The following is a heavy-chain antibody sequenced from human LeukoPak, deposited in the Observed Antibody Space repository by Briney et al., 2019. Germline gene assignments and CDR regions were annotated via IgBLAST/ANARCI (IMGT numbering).Heavy chain of an antibody. Sequence: GGSLRLSCAASGFTFSSYGMHWVRQAPGKGLEWVAFIRFDGTDKYYADSVKGRFTISRDNSRNTLYLQMDSLRAEDTALFYCAKVLRIDYGGDSYAFDIWGQGTMVTVSS. D-gene: IGHD4-23*01. CDR1: GFTFSSYG. CDR2: IRFDGTDK. CDR3: AKVLRIDYGGDSYAFDI. V-gene: IGHV3-30*02. J-gene: IGHJ3*02.